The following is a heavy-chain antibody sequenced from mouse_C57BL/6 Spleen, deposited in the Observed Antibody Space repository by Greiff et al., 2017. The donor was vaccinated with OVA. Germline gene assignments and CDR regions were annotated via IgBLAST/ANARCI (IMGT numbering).Heavy chain of an antibody. CDR3: ARQLYDGYYGFAY. CDR2: FYTGSGSI. V-gene: IGHV1-62-2*01. J-gene: IGHJ3*01. CDR1: GYTFTEYT. Sequence: VQLQQSGAELVKPGASVKLSCKASGYTFTEYTLHWVKQRSGQGLEWIGWFYTGSGSIKYNEKLKDKATLTADKSSSTVYMELIRWTSEDSAVYFCARQLYDGYYGFAYWGQGTLVTVSA. D-gene: IGHD2-3*01.